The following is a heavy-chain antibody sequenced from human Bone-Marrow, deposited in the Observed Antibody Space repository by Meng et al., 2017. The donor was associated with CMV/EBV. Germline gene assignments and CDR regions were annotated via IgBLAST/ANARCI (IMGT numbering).Heavy chain of an antibody. CDR3: ARGGRQVNHWYFDL. CDR1: AGSVSGYH. CDR2: INHSGST. V-gene: IGHV4-34*01. Sequence: AYAGSVSGYHWSWIRQPPGKGLECIGEINHSGSTNYNPSLKSRVTISVDTSKSQFSLTLSSVTAADTAVYYCARGGRQVNHWYFDLWGRDTLVTVSS. D-gene: IGHD1-14*01. J-gene: IGHJ2*01.